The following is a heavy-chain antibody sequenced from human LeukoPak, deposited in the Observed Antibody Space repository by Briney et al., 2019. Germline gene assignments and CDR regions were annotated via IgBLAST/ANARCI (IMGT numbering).Heavy chain of an antibody. V-gene: IGHV3-53*01. CDR1: GFTVNNNY. D-gene: IGHD2-21*01. CDR3: AXXXXXXXRGHMGX. CDR2: IDSDGNT. J-gene: IGHJ4*02. Sequence: PGGSLRLSCAASGFTVNNNYMTWVRQAPGKGLDWVSVIDSDGNTYYADSAMGRFSISRDNSKNMVFLQMNSLRAEDTAVYYCAXXXXXXXRGHMGXWGQGTLVTXXS.